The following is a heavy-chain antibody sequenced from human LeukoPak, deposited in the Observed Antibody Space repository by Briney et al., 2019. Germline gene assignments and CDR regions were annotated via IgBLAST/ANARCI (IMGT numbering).Heavy chain of an antibody. CDR3: ASDVAYKFDY. CDR2: ISPDGSTT. Sequence: GGSLRLSCAASGFPFSRDAMHWVRQSPGKGLVWLPRISPDGSTTNYADSVKGRFTISRDNAKNTLYLQMNSLTDEDTAVYYCASDVAYKFDYWGQGTLVTFSS. D-gene: IGHD5-24*01. CDR1: GFPFSRDA. V-gene: IGHV3-74*01. J-gene: IGHJ4*02.